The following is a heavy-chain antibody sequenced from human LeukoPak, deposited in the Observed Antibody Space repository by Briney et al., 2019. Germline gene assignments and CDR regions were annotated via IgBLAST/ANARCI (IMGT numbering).Heavy chain of an antibody. Sequence: GGSLRLSCTASGFTFSTYSMNWVRQAPGKGLEWLSYISDSGSKIFYADSVRGRFTISRDNAKTSLFLQMNSLRAEDTAMFYCARGPYGDYIDAFDIWGQGTMVTVSS. D-gene: IGHD4-17*01. J-gene: IGHJ3*02. V-gene: IGHV3-48*01. CDR2: ISDSGSKI. CDR1: GFTFSTYS. CDR3: ARGPYGDYIDAFDI.